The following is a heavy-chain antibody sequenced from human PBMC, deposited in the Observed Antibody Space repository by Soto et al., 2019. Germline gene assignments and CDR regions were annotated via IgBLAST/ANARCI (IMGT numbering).Heavy chain of an antibody. CDR3: ASGVGYCSGGSCYPGAY. J-gene: IGHJ4*02. CDR2: ISWNSGSI. Sequence: EVQLVESGGGLVQPGRSLRLSCAASGFTFDDYAMHWVRQAPGKGLEWVSGISWNSGSIGYADSVKGRFTNSRDNAKNSLYLQMNSLRAEDTALYYCASGVGYCSGGSCYPGAYWGQGTLVTVSS. V-gene: IGHV3-9*01. CDR1: GFTFDDYA. D-gene: IGHD2-15*01.